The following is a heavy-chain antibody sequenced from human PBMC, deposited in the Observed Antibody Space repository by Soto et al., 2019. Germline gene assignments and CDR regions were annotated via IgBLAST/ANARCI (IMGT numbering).Heavy chain of an antibody. CDR3: ARGVPFGHYSMDV. CDR2: IKHSGST. D-gene: IGHD3-3*01. Sequence: PSAPLSHSCVLFVGSFTGFHWTRIRRPTGKGLEWIGEIKHSGSTNYNPSLTRRVTISVDTSNNQFSLKLNSVTAADTAVYYCARGVPFGHYSMDVWGQGTTVT. J-gene: IGHJ6*02. CDR1: VGSFTGFH. V-gene: IGHV4-34*01.